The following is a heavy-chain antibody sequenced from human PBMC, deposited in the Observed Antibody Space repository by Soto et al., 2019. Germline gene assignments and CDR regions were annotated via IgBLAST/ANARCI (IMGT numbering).Heavy chain of an antibody. CDR3: ACYSSSWYVPLIDY. D-gene: IGHD6-13*01. CDR2: IYYSGST. J-gene: IGHJ4*02. CDR1: GGSISSSSYY. V-gene: IGHV4-39*01. Sequence: QLQLQESGPGLVKPSETLSLTCTVSGGSISSSSYYWGWIRQPPGKGLEWIGSIYYSGSTYYNPSLKSRVTISVDTSKHQFSLKLSSVTAADTAVYYCACYSSSWYVPLIDYWGQGTLVTVSS.